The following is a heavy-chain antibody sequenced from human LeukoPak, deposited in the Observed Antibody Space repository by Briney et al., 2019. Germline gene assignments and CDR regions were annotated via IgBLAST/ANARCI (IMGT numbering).Heavy chain of an antibody. CDR3: ASYDDDGGSTSFSSDY. V-gene: IGHV1-2*02. Sequence: ASVKVSCKASGYTFTGYYMHWVRQAPGQGLEWMGWINPNSGGTNYAQKFQGRVTMTRDTSISTAYMELSRLRSDDTAVYYCASYDDDGGSTSFSSDYWGQGTLVTVSS. D-gene: IGHD2-2*01. CDR1: GYTFTGYY. J-gene: IGHJ4*02. CDR2: INPNSGGT.